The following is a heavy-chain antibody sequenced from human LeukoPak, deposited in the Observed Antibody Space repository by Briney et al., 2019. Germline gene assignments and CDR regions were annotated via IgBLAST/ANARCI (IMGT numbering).Heavy chain of an antibody. D-gene: IGHD3-10*01. CDR1: GYTFTSYY. CDR3: AREGSRGGYSPFDY. CDR2: INPSGGST. J-gene: IGHJ4*02. Sequence: ASVKVSCKASGYTFTSYYMNWVRQAPGQGLEWMGVINPSGGSTSYAQKFQGRVTMTRDMSTSTVYMELSSLRSEDTAVYYCAREGSRGGYSPFDYWGQGTLVTVSS. V-gene: IGHV1-46*01.